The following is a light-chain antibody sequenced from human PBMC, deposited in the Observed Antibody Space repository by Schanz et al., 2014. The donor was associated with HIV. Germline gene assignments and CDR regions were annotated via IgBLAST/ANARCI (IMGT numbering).Light chain of an antibody. Sequence: DIQMTQSPSSLSASVGDRVTITCRASQSISSYLNWYQQKPGKAPKLLIYAASSLQSGVPSRFSGSGSGTDFTLTISSLQPDDFATYYCQQYAVSSWTFGLGTRV. V-gene: IGKV1-39*01. J-gene: IGKJ1*01. CDR1: QSISSY. CDR3: QQYAVSSWT. CDR2: AAS.